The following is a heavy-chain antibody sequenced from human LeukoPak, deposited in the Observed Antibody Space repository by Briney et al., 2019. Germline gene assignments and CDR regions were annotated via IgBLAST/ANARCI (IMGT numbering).Heavy chain of an antibody. Sequence: ASVKVSCKASGYIFTRYDINWVRQATGQGLEWMGWMNPNNAKTGYAQKFQGRVTITRDTSINTAYMEVTSLKYGDTAVYYCAIFGVAVDYWGQGTLVSVSS. D-gene: IGHD3-3*01. CDR2: MNPNNAKT. CDR3: AIFGVAVDY. CDR1: GYIFTRYD. J-gene: IGHJ4*02. V-gene: IGHV1-8*03.